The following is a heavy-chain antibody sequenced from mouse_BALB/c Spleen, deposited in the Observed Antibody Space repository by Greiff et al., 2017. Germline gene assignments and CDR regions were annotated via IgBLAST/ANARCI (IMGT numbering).Heavy chain of an antibody. D-gene: IGHD2-3*01. CDR3: ARGWLLRDYAMDY. Sequence: QVQLKQSGAELVRPGTSVKVSCKASGYAFTNYLIEWVKQRPGQGLEWIGVINPGSGGTNYNEKFKGKATLTADKSSSTAYMQLSSLTSDDSAVYFCARGWLLRDYAMDYWGQGTSVTVSS. V-gene: IGHV1-54*03. CDR1: GYAFTNYL. CDR2: INPGSGGT. J-gene: IGHJ4*01.